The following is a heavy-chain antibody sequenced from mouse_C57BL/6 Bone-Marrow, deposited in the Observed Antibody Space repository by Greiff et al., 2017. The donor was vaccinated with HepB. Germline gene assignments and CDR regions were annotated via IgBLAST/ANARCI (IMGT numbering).Heavy chain of an antibody. CDR3: ARYDPSFAY. Sequence: DVHLVESGGDLVKPGGSLKLSCAASGFTFSSYGMSWVRQTPDKRLEWVATISSGGSYTYYPDSVKGRFTISRDNAKNTLYLQMSSLKSEDTAMYYCARYDPSFAYWGQGTLVTVSA. J-gene: IGHJ3*01. V-gene: IGHV5-6*01. CDR1: GFTFSSYG. D-gene: IGHD2-3*01. CDR2: ISSGGSYT.